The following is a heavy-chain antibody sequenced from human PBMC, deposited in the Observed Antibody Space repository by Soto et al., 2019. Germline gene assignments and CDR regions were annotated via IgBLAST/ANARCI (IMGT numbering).Heavy chain of an antibody. D-gene: IGHD3-16*01. J-gene: IGHJ5*02. V-gene: IGHV3-7*03. Sequence: EVQLVESGGGLVQPGGSLRLSCAASGFTFSNYWMTWVRQAPGKGLEWVANIKQDGSEKYYVDSVKGRFTISRDNAKNSLYLQRNSLRAGDTAVYYCAREWGGSNPGGWFDPWGQGTLVTVSS. CDR2: IKQDGSEK. CDR3: AREWGGSNPGGWFDP. CDR1: GFTFSNYW.